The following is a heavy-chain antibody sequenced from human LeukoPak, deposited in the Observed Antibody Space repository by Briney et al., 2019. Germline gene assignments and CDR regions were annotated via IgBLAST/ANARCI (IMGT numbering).Heavy chain of an antibody. CDR2: IRYDGSNK. D-gene: IGHD2/OR15-2a*01. V-gene: IGHV3-30*02. Sequence: PGGSLRLSCAASGFTFSSYGMHWVRQAPGKGLEWVAFIRYDGSNKYYADSVKGRFTISRDNSKNTLYLQMNSLRAEDTAVYYCAKGYETRQSKYRNGPLRYWGQGTLVTVSS. CDR3: AKGYETRQSKYRNGPLRY. CDR1: GFTFSSYG. J-gene: IGHJ4*02.